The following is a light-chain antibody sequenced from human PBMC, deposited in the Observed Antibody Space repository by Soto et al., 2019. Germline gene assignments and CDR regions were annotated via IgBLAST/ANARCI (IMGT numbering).Light chain of an antibody. Sequence: QSALTQPPSASGSPGQSVTISCTGTSSDVGGYNYVSWYQQHPGKAPKLMIYEVSKRPSGVPDRFSGSKFGNTVSLTVSGLQAEDEADYYCSSYAGSNNLVFGGGTKLTVL. CDR2: EVS. J-gene: IGLJ2*01. V-gene: IGLV2-8*01. CDR3: SSYAGSNNLV. CDR1: SSDVGGYNY.